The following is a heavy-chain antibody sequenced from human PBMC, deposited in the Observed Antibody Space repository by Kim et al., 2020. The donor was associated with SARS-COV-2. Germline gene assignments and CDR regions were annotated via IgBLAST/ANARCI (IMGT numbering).Heavy chain of an antibody. CDR2: ISGHDGST. D-gene: IGHD6-6*01. Sequence: GGSLRLSCAASGFTFDDYVMYWVRQAPGKGLEWVSLISGHDGSTFYADSVKGRFTISRDNSKNSLFLQMNSLRTEDTAWYYCAKAVGIRARRSPFDYWGQGTQVTVSS. CDR3: AKAVGIRARRSPFDY. CDR1: GFTFDDYV. J-gene: IGHJ4*02. V-gene: IGHV3-43*02.